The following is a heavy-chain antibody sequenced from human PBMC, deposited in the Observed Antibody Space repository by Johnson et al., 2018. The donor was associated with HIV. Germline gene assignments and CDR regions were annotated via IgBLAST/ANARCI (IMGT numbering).Heavy chain of an antibody. V-gene: IGHV3-30-3*01. J-gene: IGHJ3*02. CDR3: AKGVVPAAADAFDI. Sequence: QVQLVESGGGVVQPGRSLRLSCAASGFTFSSYAMHWVRQAPGKGLEWVAVISYDGSNKYYADSVKVRFTISRDNSKNTLYLQMNSLRAEDTAVYYCAKGVVPAAADAFDIWGQGTMVTVSS. D-gene: IGHD2-2*01. CDR2: ISYDGSNK. CDR1: GFTFSSYA.